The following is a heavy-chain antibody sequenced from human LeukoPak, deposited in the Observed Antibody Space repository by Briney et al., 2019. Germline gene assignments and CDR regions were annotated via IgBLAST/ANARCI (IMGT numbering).Heavy chain of an antibody. Sequence: SETLSLTCTVSGYSISSGYHWGWIRQPPGKGLEWFGSIYHSGSTHFNPSLRSRVTISVDTSKNQFSLKLSSVTAADTAVYYCAREDYGDYVGTFDYWGQGTLVTVSS. J-gene: IGHJ4*02. CDR3: AREDYGDYVGTFDY. V-gene: IGHV4-38-2*02. D-gene: IGHD4-17*01. CDR2: IYHSGST. CDR1: GYSISSGYH.